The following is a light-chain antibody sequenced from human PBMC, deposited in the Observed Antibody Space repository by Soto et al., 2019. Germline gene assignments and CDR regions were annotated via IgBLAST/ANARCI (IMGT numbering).Light chain of an antibody. CDR3: QQSYSTLIT. Sequence: DIQMTQSPSSLSASVGDRVTITCRASQSISRYLHWYQHKPGKAPKLLIYAASSLQSGVPSRFSGSGSGTYFTLTISSLQPEDFATYYCQQSYSTLITFGQGTRLEI. V-gene: IGKV1-39*01. CDR2: AAS. J-gene: IGKJ5*01. CDR1: QSISRY.